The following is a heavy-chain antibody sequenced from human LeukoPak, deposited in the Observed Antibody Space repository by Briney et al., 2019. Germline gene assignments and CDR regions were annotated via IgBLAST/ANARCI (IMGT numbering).Heavy chain of an antibody. V-gene: IGHV4-59*12. D-gene: IGHD3-10*01. CDR3: AKMGSGSYYY. CDR1: GGSISSYY. Sequence: SETLSLTCTVSGGSISSYYWSWIRQPPGKGLEWIGYIYYSGSTYYNPSLKSRVTISVDTSKNQFSLKLSSVTAADTAVYYCAKMGSGSYYYWGQGTVVTVSS. J-gene: IGHJ4*02. CDR2: IYYSGST.